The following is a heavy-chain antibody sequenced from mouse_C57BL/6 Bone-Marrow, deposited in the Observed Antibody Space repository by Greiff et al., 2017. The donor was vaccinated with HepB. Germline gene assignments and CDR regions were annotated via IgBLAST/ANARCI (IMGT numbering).Heavy chain of an antibody. CDR2: IYPRDGST. CDR3: ARGYYYGRESDY. V-gene: IGHV1-78*01. CDR1: GYTFTDHT. D-gene: IGHD1-1*01. Sequence: VQLVESDAELVKPGASVKISCKVSGYTFTDHTIHWMKQRPEQGLEWIGYIYPRDGSTKYNEKFKGKATLTEDKSSSTAYMQLNSLTSEDSAVYFCARGYYYGRESDYWGQGTTLTVSS. J-gene: IGHJ2*01.